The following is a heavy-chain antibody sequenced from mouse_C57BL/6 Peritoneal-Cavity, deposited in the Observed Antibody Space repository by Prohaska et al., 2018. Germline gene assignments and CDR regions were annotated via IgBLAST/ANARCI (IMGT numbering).Heavy chain of an antibody. D-gene: IGHD1-1*01. V-gene: IGHV5-9-1*02. J-gene: IGHJ2*01. CDR1: GFTFSSYA. CDR3: TRDYYGSDY. Sequence: GFTFSSYAMSWVRQTPEKRLEWVAYISSGVDYIYYADTVKGRFTISRDNARNTLYLQMSSLKSEDTAMYYCTRDYYGSDYWGQGTTLTVSS. CDR2: ISSGVDYI.